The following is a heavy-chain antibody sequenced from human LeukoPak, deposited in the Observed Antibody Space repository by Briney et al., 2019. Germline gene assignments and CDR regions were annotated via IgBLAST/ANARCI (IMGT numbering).Heavy chain of an antibody. CDR1: GGSISSYY. D-gene: IGHD3-3*01. CDR2: IYYSGST. J-gene: IGHJ4*02. CDR3: ARDGDFWSGRYLDY. V-gene: IGHV4-59*01. Sequence: PSETLSLTCTVSGGSISSYYWSWIRQPPGMGLEWIGYIYYSGSTNYNPSLKSRVTISVDTSKNQFSLKLSSVTAADTAVYYCARDGDFWSGRYLDYWGRGTLVTVSS.